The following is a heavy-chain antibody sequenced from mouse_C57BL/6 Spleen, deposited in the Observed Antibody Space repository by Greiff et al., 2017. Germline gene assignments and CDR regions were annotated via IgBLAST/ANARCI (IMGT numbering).Heavy chain of an antibody. CDR1: GYTFTSYW. Sequence: VQLQQPGAELVKPGASVKLSCKASGYTFTSYWKHWVKQRPGQGLEWIGMIHPNSGSTNYNEKFKSKATLTVDKSSSTAYMQLSSLTSEDSAVXYCARGPHYYGSSYGYFDVWGTGTTVTVSS. CDR2: IHPNSGST. J-gene: IGHJ1*03. D-gene: IGHD1-1*01. CDR3: ARGPHYYGSSYGYFDV. V-gene: IGHV1-64*01.